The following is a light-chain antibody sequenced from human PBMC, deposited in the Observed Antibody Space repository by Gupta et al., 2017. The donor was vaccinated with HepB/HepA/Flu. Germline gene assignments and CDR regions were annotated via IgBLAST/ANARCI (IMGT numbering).Light chain of an antibody. V-gene: IGLV2-11*01. CDR2: DVN. CDR1: SSDVGGYNY. Sequence: SHLTQPRSVSGSPGPSVTISCTGTSSDVGGYNYVSWYHQHPGKAPNFMIYDVNKRPSGVPDRFSGSKSVNTAFLTIXEXQAEDEXDYYCFYYAGNFIARVFGTGTRVTVL. CDR3: FYYAGNFIARV. J-gene: IGLJ1*01.